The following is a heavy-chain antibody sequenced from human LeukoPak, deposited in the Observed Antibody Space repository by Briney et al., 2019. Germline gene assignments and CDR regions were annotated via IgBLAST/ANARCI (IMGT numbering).Heavy chain of an antibody. CDR1: GGSFSGYY. D-gene: IGHD3-3*01. Sequence: PSETLSLTCAVYGGSFSGYYWSWIRQPPGKGLEWIGEINHSGSTNYNPSLKSRVTISVDTSKNQFSLKLSSVTAADTAVYYCAITYYDFWSGYGRWFDPWGQGTLVTVSS. CDR3: AITYYDFWSGYGRWFDP. CDR2: INHSGST. J-gene: IGHJ5*02. V-gene: IGHV4-34*01.